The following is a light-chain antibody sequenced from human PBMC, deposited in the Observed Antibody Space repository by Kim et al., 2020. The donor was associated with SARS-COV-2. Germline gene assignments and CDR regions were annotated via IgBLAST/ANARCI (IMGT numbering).Light chain of an antibody. CDR2: DVS. J-gene: IGLJ3*02. CDR1: SSDVGGYIY. V-gene: IGLV2-11*01. Sequence: GKSVTSPGTGTSSDVGGYIYVSWDQQHPGKAPKLMIYDVSKRPAGVPDRFSGSKSGNTASLTISGLQAEDEADYYCCSYAGSYTWVFGGGTQLTVL. CDR3: CSYAGSYTWV.